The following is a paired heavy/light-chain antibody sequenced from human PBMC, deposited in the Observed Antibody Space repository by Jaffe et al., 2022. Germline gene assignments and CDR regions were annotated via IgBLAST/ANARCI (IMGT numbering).Heavy chain of an antibody. CDR3: ATVADSSITF. Sequence: QVQLVESGGDLVKSGGSLRLSCAASGFTFSETYMSWIRQAPGKGLEFVSYMSSSGNVVYYSESVKGRFTISRDNPKNSVYLQMNSLSVEDTAVYYCATVADSSITFWGQGTLVTVFS. CDR2: MSSSGNVV. J-gene: IGHJ4*02. D-gene: IGHD6-13*01. CDR1: GFTFSETY. V-gene: IGHV3-11*01.
Light chain of an antibody. CDR3: MQGTHWPALS. J-gene: IGKJ4*01. CDR2: KVS. Sequence: DVVMTQSPLSLPVTLGQPASISCRSSQSLVKSNGNTYLSWFQQRPGQSPRRLIYKVSNRDSGVPDRFSGSGSGTDFTLKISRVEAEDVGIYYCMQGTHWPALSFGGGTKVEIK. V-gene: IGKV2-30*01. CDR1: QSLVKSNGNTY.